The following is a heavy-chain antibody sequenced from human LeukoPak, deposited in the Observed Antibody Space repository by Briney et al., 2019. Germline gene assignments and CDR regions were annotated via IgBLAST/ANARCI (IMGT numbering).Heavy chain of an antibody. J-gene: IGHJ3*02. CDR2: IYHSGST. V-gene: IGHV4-30-2*01. D-gene: IGHD5-12*01. Sequence: SETLSLTCTVSGGSISSGGYYWSWIRQPPGKGLEWIGYIYHSGSTYYNPSLKSRVTISVDRSKNQFSLKLSSVTAADTAVYYCATLRLRVNDAFDIWGQGTMVTVSS. CDR1: GGSISSGGYY. CDR3: ATLRLRVNDAFDI.